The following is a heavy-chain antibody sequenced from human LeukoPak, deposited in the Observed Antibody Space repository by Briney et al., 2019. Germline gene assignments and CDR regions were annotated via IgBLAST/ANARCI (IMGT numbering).Heavy chain of an antibody. Sequence: GGSLRLSCAASGFTFDDYGMSWVRRAPGRGLECVSGINWNGGSTGYADSVKGRFTISRDNAKNSLYLQMNSLRAEDTALYYCARVARSGSYYFDYSRQGTLVTVSS. J-gene: IGHJ4*02. CDR3: ARVARSGSYYFDY. D-gene: IGHD1-26*01. CDR2: INWNGGST. CDR1: GFTFDDYG. V-gene: IGHV3-20*04.